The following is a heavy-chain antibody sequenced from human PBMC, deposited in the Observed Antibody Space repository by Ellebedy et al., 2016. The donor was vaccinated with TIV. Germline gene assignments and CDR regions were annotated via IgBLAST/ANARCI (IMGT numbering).Heavy chain of an antibody. D-gene: IGHD5-12*01. CDR2: IYHSGST. CDR3: ARVQARDYYYYYMEV. CDR1: GYSISAGYF. J-gene: IGHJ6*03. Sequence: SETLSLTCSVSGYSISAGYFWGWIRQPPGKGLEWIGTIYHSGSTYYKSSLRSRVTISVDTSKNQFSLKLNSVTAADAAVYFCARVQARDYYYYYMEVWGQGTTVTVSS. V-gene: IGHV4-38-2*02.